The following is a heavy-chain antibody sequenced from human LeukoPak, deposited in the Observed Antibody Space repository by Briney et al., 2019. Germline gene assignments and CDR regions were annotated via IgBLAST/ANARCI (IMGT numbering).Heavy chain of an antibody. V-gene: IGHV3-30*02. Sequence: GGSLRLSCAASGFTFSSYGMHWVRQAPGKGLEWVAFIRYDGSNKYYADSVKGRFTISRDNSKNTLYLQMNSLRAEDTAVYYCAKERVVVADLDYWGQGTLVTVSS. CDR1: GFTFSSYG. CDR3: AKERVVVADLDY. J-gene: IGHJ4*02. CDR2: IRYDGSNK. D-gene: IGHD2-15*01.